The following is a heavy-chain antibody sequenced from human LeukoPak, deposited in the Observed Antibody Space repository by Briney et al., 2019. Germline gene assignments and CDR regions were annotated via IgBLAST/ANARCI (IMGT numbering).Heavy chain of an antibody. J-gene: IGHJ5*02. CDR3: ASFPWVFTVGSPRARADSWWFDP. CDR1: GYTFTNYG. V-gene: IGHV1-18*01. D-gene: IGHD3-10*01. CDR2: ISPYNDNT. Sequence: ASVKVSCKTSGYTFTNYGLSWVRQAPGQGLEWMGWISPYNDNTNYAQKFQGRVTMTTDTSTRTAYMELSSLRSEDTAVYYCASFPWVFTVGSPRARADSWWFDPWGQGTLVTVSS.